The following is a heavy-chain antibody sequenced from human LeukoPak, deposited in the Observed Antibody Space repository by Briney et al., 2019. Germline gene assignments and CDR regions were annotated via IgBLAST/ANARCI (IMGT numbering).Heavy chain of an antibody. CDR1: GGSFSGYY. CDR3: ARRPRIQLWFFDY. J-gene: IGHJ4*02. D-gene: IGHD5-18*01. CDR2: INHSGST. Sequence: SETLSLTCAVYGGSFSGYYWSWIRQPPGKGLEWIGEINHSGSTNYNPSLKSRVTISVDTSKNQFSLKLSSVTAEDTAVYYCARRPRIQLWFFDYWGQGTLVTVSS. V-gene: IGHV4-34*01.